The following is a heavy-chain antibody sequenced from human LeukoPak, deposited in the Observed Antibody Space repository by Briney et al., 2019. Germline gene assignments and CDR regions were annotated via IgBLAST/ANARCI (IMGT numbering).Heavy chain of an antibody. CDR3: ARITNYYGSGSYYPGAFDI. D-gene: IGHD3-10*01. CDR1: GFSLSTSGMC. J-gene: IGHJ3*02. V-gene: IGHV2-70*11. Sequence: SGPTLVNPTQTLTLTCTFTGFSLSTSGMCVSWIRQPPGKALEWPARIDWDDDKYYSTSLKTRLTISKDTSKNQVVLTMTNMDPVDTATYYCARITNYYGSGSYYPGAFDIWGQGTMVTVSS. CDR2: IDWDDDK.